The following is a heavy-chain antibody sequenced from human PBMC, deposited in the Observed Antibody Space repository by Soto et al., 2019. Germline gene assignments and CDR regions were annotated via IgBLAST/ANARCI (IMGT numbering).Heavy chain of an antibody. CDR3: ARELNVPPQYNWLDP. Sequence: ASVKVYCKASGYSFTSYYMHWVRQAPGQGLEWMGIINPSGGSTSYAQKFQGRVTMTRDTSTSTVYMELSSLRSEDTAVYYCARELNVPPQYNWLDPWGQGTLVTVSS. V-gene: IGHV1-46*01. CDR2: INPSGGST. J-gene: IGHJ5*02. CDR1: GYSFTSYY. D-gene: IGHD3-10*02.